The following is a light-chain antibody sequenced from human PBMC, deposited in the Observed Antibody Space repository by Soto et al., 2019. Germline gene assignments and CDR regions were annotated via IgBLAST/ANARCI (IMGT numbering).Light chain of an antibody. CDR2: KAS. J-gene: IGKJ1*01. Sequence: DIQMTQSPSTLSASVGDRVTITCRASQSISNWLAWYQQKPGEAPNLLIYKASTLESGVPSRFSGSGYGTEFALTISSLQPEDFATYYCQQYSYYSTFGQGTKVDIK. CDR1: QSISNW. V-gene: IGKV1-5*03. CDR3: QQYSYYST.